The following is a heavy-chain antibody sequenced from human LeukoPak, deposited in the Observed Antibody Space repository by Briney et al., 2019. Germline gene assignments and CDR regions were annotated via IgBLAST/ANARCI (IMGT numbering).Heavy chain of an antibody. V-gene: IGHV1-69*04. CDR1: GGTFSSYA. CDR3: ARAGYYLSPYFFDY. CDR2: IIPILGIA. J-gene: IGHJ4*02. D-gene: IGHD3-3*01. Sequence: SVKVSCKASGGTFSSYAISWVRQAPGQGLEWMGRIIPILGIANYAQKFQGRGTITADKSTSTAYMELSSLRSEDTAVYYCARAGYYLSPYFFDYWGQGTLVTVSS.